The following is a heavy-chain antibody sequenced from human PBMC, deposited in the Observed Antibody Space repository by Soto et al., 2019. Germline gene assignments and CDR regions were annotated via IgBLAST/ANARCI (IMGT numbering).Heavy chain of an antibody. CDR1: AFTFRSYG. D-gene: IGHD2-15*01. J-gene: IGHJ4*02. Sequence: GGSLRLSCETSAFTFRSYGMHWVRQAPSKXLEWVASISCDGSNKDYVDSVKGRFTVSRDKSKSTLYLQMYSLRKDDPAVYYRVKDQVVDGQDYGLSNFCFWGRGTV. CDR2: ISCDGSNK. V-gene: IGHV3-30*18. CDR3: VKDQVVDGQDYGLSNFCF.